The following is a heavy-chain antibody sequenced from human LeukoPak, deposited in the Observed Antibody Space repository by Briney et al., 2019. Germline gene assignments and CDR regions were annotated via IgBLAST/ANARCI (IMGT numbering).Heavy chain of an antibody. CDR1: GYTFTSYD. Sequence: ASVKVSCKASGYTFTSYDINWVRQATGQGLEWMGWMNPNSGDTGYAQKFQGRVTMTRNTSISTAYMELSSLRSEDTAVYYCARTTMVRGVIIIGPYYYYYYMDVWGKGTTVTISS. CDR2: MNPNSGDT. V-gene: IGHV1-8*01. J-gene: IGHJ6*03. D-gene: IGHD3-10*01. CDR3: ARTTMVRGVIIIGPYYYYYYMDV.